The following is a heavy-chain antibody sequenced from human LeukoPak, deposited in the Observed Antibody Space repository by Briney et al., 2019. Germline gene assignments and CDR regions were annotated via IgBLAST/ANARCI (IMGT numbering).Heavy chain of an antibody. V-gene: IGHV1-24*01. D-gene: IGHD3-10*01. CDR3: ATAKSYYGSGSYPQYYFDY. CDR1: GYTFTSYY. Sequence: ASVKVSCKASGYTFTSYYMHWVRQAPGKGLEWMGGFDPEDGETIYAQKFQGRVTMTEDTSTDTAYMDLSSLRSEDTAVYYCATAKSYYGSGSYPQYYFDYWGQGTLVTVSS. J-gene: IGHJ4*02. CDR2: FDPEDGET.